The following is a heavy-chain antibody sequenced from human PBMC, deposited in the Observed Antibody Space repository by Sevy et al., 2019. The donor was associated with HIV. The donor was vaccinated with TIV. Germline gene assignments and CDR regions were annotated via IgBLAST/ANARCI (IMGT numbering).Heavy chain of an antibody. J-gene: IGHJ6*02. CDR2: IYYTGST. Sequence: SETLSLTCTVSGGSISSSSYYWGWIRQPPGKGPEYIGSIYYTGSTYYNPSLKSRLTISVDGVKNQFSLKLTSVTVADTGLYFCARRASLHSYALDVWGQGTTVTVSS. CDR3: ARRASLHSYALDV. V-gene: IGHV4-39*01. CDR1: GGSISSSSYY.